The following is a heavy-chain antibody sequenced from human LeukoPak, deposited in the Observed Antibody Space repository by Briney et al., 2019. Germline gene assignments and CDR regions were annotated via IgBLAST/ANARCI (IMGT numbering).Heavy chain of an antibody. CDR3: ATAQYCSSTSCHYYYYYMDV. D-gene: IGHD2-2*01. CDR2: MNPNSGNT. CDR1: GYTFTSYD. V-gene: IGHV1-8*01. Sequence: ASVNVSCKASGYTFTSYDINWVRQATGQGLEWMGWMNPNSGNTGYAQKFQDRVTMTRNTSISTAYMELSSLRSEDTAVYYCATAQYCSSTSCHYYYYYMDVWGKGTTVTVSS. J-gene: IGHJ6*03.